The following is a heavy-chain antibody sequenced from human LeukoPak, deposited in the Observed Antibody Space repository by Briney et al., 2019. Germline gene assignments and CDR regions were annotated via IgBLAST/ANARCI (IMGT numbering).Heavy chain of an antibody. CDR3: ARSRREIGVPVAGLIDY. CDR1: GDFVGSYY. CDR2: VFYSGNP. Sequence: SETLSLICIVSGDFVGSYYWKWMRQTPGEELEWIGYVFYSGNPTYNPSLNSRATISLHTSKNQFSLKLRSVTAADTAVYYCARSRREIGVPVAGLIDYWGQGTQVTVSS. J-gene: IGHJ4*02. D-gene: IGHD6-19*01. V-gene: IGHV4-59*02.